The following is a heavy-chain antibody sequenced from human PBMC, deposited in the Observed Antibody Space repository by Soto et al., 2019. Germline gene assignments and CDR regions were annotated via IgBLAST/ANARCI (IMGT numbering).Heavy chain of an antibody. Sequence: SETLSLTCTGSGGSISSYYGSWIRQPPGKGLEWIGYIYYSGSTNYNPSLKSRVTISVDTSKNQFSLKLSSVTAADTAVYYCAGEIRYFDWLQRRGYYYGMDVWGQGTTVT. CDR1: GGSISSYY. D-gene: IGHD3-9*01. J-gene: IGHJ6*02. CDR3: AGEIRYFDWLQRRGYYYGMDV. CDR2: IYYSGST. V-gene: IGHV4-59*01.